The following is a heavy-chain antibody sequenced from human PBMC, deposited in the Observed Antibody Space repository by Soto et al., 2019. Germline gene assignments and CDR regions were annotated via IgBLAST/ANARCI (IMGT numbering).Heavy chain of an antibody. Sequence: GASVKVSCKASGYTFTSYDINWVRQATGQGLEWMGWMNPNSGNTGYAQKFQGRVTMTRNTSISTAYMELSSLRSEDTAVYYCASGGHNWNSVYGFDLWGEGTLVTVSS. J-gene: IGHJ5*02. CDR2: MNPNSGNT. CDR1: GYTFTSYD. V-gene: IGHV1-8*01. D-gene: IGHD1-7*01. CDR3: ASGGHNWNSVYGFDL.